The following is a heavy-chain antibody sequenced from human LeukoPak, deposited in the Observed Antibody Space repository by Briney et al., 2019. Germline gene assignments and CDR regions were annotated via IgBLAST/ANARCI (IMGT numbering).Heavy chain of an antibody. D-gene: IGHD1-14*01. CDR1: DFTFSTFT. J-gene: IGHJ4*02. CDR2: VSSSRRTI. Sequence: GGALRLSCAASDFTFSTFTMHWVRQAPGNGLEWVSSVSSSRRTINYADSVQGRSPVSRDNATNSMYLQIHDLRREDTAVYYCARGSPRGGLDSWGQGTLVTVSS. V-gene: IGHV3-48*01. CDR3: ARGSPRGGLDS.